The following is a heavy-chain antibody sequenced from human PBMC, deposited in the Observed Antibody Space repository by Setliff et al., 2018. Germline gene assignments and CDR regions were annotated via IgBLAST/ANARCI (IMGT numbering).Heavy chain of an antibody. J-gene: IGHJ6*03. V-gene: IGHV3-23*01. Sequence: GGSLRLSCAASGFTFSSYAMSWVRQAPGKGLEWVSAISGSGGSTYYADSVKGRFTISRDNSKNTLYLQMNSLRAEDTAVYYCAKGVASSWYLYYYYIDVWGKGTTVTVSS. CDR1: GFTFSSYA. D-gene: IGHD6-13*01. CDR3: AKGVASSWYLYYYYIDV. CDR2: ISGSGGST.